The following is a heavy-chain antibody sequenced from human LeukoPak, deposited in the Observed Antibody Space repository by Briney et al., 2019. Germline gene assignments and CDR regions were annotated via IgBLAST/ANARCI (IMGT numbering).Heavy chain of an antibody. Sequence: SETLSLTCTVSGASFSSGSYYWSWIRQPPGKGLEWIGYIYYSGSTNYNPSLKSRVTISVDTSKNQFSLKLSSVTAADTAVYYCARTQHSSSWSAFDIWGQGTMVSVSS. CDR1: GASFSSGSYY. CDR3: ARTQHSSSWSAFDI. CDR2: IYYSGST. V-gene: IGHV4-61*01. J-gene: IGHJ3*02. D-gene: IGHD6-13*01.